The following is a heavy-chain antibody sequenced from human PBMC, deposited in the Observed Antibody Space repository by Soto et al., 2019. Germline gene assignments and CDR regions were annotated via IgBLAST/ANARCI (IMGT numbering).Heavy chain of an antibody. D-gene: IGHD6-13*01. CDR2: ISGSGGST. J-gene: IGHJ4*02. CDR3: AKDQGSSWYEIDY. Sequence: GGSLRLPCAASGFTLSTYAVAWVRQDPGKGLEWVSTISGSGGSTYYADSVKGRFTISRDNSKNTLYLQMNSLRAEDTAVYYCAKDQGSSWYEIDYWGQGTLVTVSS. V-gene: IGHV3-23*01. CDR1: GFTLSTYA.